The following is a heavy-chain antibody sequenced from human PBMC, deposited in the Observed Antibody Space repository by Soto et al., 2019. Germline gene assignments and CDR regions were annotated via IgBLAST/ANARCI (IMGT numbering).Heavy chain of an antibody. V-gene: IGHV5-51*01. D-gene: IGHD5-12*01. CDR3: ARPGNGYKAVYYGLDV. Sequence: GESLQISCKGSGDSFASYWIGWVRQIPGKGLEWMGIIYPGDSDTRYSPSFQGQVTISADKSITTAYLQWSSLKASDTAIYYCARPGNGYKAVYYGLDVSGQGTSVTVSS. J-gene: IGHJ6*02. CDR1: GDSFASYW. CDR2: IYPGDSDT.